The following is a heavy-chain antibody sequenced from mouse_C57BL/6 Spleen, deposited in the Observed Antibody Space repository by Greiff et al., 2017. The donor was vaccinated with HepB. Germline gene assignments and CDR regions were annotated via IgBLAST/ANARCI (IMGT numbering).Heavy chain of an antibody. Sequence: VQLVESGAELARPGASVKMSCKASGYTFTSYTMHWVKQRPGQGLEWIGYINPSSGYTKYNQKFKDKATLTADKSSSTAYMQLSSLTSEDSAVYYCARRGIDYFDYWGQGTTLTVSS. CDR1: GYTFTSYT. V-gene: IGHV1-4*01. J-gene: IGHJ2*01. CDR2: INPSSGYT. CDR3: ARRGIDYFDY.